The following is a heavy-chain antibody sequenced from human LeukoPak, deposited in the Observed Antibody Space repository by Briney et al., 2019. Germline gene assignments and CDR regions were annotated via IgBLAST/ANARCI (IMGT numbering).Heavy chain of an antibody. CDR3: ARILWAGNYYDSSSYAFDI. Sequence: SGTLSLTCAVSGGSISSSNWWSWVRQPPGKGLEWIGEIYHSGSTNYNPSLKSRVTISVDKSKNQFSLKLSSVTAADTAVYYCARILWAGNYYDSSSYAFDIWGQGTMVTVSS. D-gene: IGHD3-22*01. V-gene: IGHV4-4*02. J-gene: IGHJ3*02. CDR2: IYHSGST. CDR1: GGSISSSNW.